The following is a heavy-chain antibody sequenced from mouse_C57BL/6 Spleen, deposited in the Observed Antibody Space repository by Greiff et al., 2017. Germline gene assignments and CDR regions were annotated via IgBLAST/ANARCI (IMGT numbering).Heavy chain of an antibody. CDR3: ARGGRDYFDY. CDR2: ISYDGSN. CDR1: GYSITSGYY. Sequence: VQLKESGPGLVKPSQSLSLTCSVTGYSITSGYYWNWIRQFPGNKLEWMGYISYDGSNNYNPSLKNRISIPRDTSKNQFFLKLNSVTTEDTATYYCARGGRDYFDYWGQGTTLTVSS. V-gene: IGHV3-6*01. J-gene: IGHJ2*01.